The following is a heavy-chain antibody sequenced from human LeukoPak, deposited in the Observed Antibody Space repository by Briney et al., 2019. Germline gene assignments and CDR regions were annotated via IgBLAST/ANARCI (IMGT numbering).Heavy chain of an antibody. V-gene: IGHV3-30*18. D-gene: IGHD5-18*01. CDR3: AKDRYSYAFEYSDS. CDR2: ISNDGSKK. CDR1: GFTFSSYG. J-gene: IGHJ4*02. Sequence: GGSLRLSCAASGFTFSSYGMHWVRQAPGKGLDWVAVISNDGSKKYYADSVKGRFTIPRDNSKNTLSLQVSSLRTEDTAVYYCAKDRYSYAFEYSDSWGQGTLVAVSS.